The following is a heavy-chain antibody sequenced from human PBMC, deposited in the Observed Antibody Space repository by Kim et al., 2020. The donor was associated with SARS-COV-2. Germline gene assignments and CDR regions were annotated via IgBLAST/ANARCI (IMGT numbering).Heavy chain of an antibody. J-gene: IGHJ4*02. CDR2: T. V-gene: IGHV4-34*01. D-gene: IGHD1-7*01. Sequence: TTFSQALKSRVTISVDTSKNQFSLERSTVTAADTAVYYCARGRNWNFCDYWGQGTLVTVSS. CDR3: ARGRNWNFCDY.